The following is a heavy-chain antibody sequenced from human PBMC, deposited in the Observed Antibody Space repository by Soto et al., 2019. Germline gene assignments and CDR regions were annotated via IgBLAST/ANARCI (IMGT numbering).Heavy chain of an antibody. CDR1: GFTFSSYW. CDR2: ISWNSNTI. V-gene: IGHV3-23*01. J-gene: IGHJ4*02. Sequence: GGSLRLSCAASGFTFSSYWMSWVRQAPGKGLEWVSGISWNSNTIAYADSVKGRFTISRDNSRNTLYLHMNSLRAEDTAVYHCAKSLGPNYFDHWGQGTLVTVSS. CDR3: AKSLGPNYFDH.